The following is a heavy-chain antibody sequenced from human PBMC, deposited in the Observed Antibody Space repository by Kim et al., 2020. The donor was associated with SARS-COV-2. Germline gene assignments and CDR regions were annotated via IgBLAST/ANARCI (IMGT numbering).Heavy chain of an antibody. CDR1: GFTFGDYA. CDR3: TRDNYYDSSGFAAFDI. J-gene: IGHJ3*02. V-gene: IGHV3-49*04. D-gene: IGHD3-22*01. CDR2: IRSKAYGGTT. Sequence: GGSLRLSCTASGFTFGDYAMSWVRQAPGKGLEWVGFIRSKAYGGTTEYAASVKGRFTISRDDSKSIAYLQMNSLKTEDTAVYYCTRDNYYDSSGFAAFDIWGQGTMVTVSS.